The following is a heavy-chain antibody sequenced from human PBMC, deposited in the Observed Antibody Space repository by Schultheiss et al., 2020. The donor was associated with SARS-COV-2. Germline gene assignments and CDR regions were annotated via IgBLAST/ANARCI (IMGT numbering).Heavy chain of an antibody. CDR3: ARGKIFGVVSGPSRIYGMDV. Sequence: SVKVSCKASGGTFSSYAISWVRQAPGQGLEWMGRIIPIFGIANYAQKFQGRVTITADKSTSTAYMELSSLRSEDTAVYYCARGKIFGVVSGPSRIYGMDVWGQGTTVTVSS. J-gene: IGHJ6*02. CDR2: IIPIFGIA. D-gene: IGHD3-3*01. CDR1: GGTFSSYA. V-gene: IGHV1-69*04.